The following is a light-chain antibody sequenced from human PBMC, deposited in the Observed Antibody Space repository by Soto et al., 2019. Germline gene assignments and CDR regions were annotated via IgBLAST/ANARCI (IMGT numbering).Light chain of an antibody. J-gene: IGLJ3*02. V-gene: IGLV2-14*01. CDR2: NVS. CDR3: SSHTSNGLWV. Sequence: QSALTQPASVSGSPGQSITISCTGTSSDIGDHNWVSWYQQHPDTAPKLMISNVSNRPSGVSNRFSGSKSGNTASLTISGLQAEDEADYYCSSHTSNGLWVFGGGTKVTVL. CDR1: SSDIGDHNW.